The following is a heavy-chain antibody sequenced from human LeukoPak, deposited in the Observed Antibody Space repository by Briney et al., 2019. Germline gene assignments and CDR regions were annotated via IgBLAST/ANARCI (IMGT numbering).Heavy chain of an antibody. CDR2: ISGSAGSA. CDR1: GFTFSDYY. V-gene: IGHV3-23*01. D-gene: IGHD6-13*01. Sequence: GGSLRLSCAASGFTFSDYYMSWVRQAPGKGLEWVSGISGSAGSAYYADSVKGRFTISRDNSKNTLYLQMNSLRAEDTAVYYCAKDLSTSWYRFDCWGQGTLVTVSS. J-gene: IGHJ4*02. CDR3: AKDLSTSWYRFDC.